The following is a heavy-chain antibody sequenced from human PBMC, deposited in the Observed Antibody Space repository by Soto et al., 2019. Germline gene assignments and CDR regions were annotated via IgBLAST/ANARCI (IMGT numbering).Heavy chain of an antibody. CDR3: ARAPGLWGSRGWFDP. CDR2: INHSGST. D-gene: IGHD3-16*01. J-gene: IGHJ5*02. CDR1: GGSFSGYY. Sequence: QVQLQQWGAGLLKPSETLSLTCAVYGGSFSGYYWSWIRQPPGKGLEWIGEINHSGSTNYNPSLKSRVTISVDTSKNQFSLKLSSVTAADTAVYYCARAPGLWGSRGWFDPWGQGTLVTVSS. V-gene: IGHV4-34*01.